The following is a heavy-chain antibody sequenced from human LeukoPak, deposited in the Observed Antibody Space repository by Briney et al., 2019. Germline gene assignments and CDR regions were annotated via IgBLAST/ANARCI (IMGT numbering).Heavy chain of an antibody. Sequence: GASVKVSCRTSGYTFTAYFMHWVRQAPGQGPEWMGWINPKHGGTNYAQTSQGRVTMTRDTSISTAYMELTSLRSDDTAVYYCARETDYSYGPAFDFWGQGTLVTVSS. D-gene: IGHD5-18*01. J-gene: IGHJ4*02. CDR2: INPKHGGT. CDR1: GYTFTAYF. V-gene: IGHV1-2*02. CDR3: ARETDYSYGPAFDF.